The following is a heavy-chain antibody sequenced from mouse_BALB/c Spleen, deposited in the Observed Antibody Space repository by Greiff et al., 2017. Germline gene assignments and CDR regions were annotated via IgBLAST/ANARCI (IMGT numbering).Heavy chain of an antibody. J-gene: IGHJ3*01. V-gene: IGHV5-4*02. Sequence: EVQLVESGGGLVKPGGSLKLSCAASGFTFSDYYMYWVRQTPEKRLEWVATISDGGSYTYYPDSVKGRFTISRDNAKNNLYLQMSSLKSEDTAMYYCARGISITTATGFAYWGQGTLVTVSA. CDR1: GFTFSDYY. CDR2: ISDGGSYT. D-gene: IGHD1-2*01. CDR3: ARGISITTATGFAY.